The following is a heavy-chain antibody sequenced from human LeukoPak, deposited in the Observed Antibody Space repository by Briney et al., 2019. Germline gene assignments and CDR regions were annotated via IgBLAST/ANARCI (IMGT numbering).Heavy chain of an antibody. CDR2: IHSSGSA. CDR3: ARDILRVGATHYFDY. D-gene: IGHD1-26*01. Sequence: SETLSLTCTVSGGSITTYYWSWIRQPPGKGLEYIGQIHSSGSANYNPSLKSRVAMSLDASKNQFSLKLSSVTAADTAIYYCARDILRVGATHYFDYWAQGPLVTVSS. CDR1: GGSITTYY. J-gene: IGHJ4*02. V-gene: IGHV4-59*01.